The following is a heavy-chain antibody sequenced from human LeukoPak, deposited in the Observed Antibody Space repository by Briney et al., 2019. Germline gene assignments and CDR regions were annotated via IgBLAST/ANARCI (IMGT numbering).Heavy chain of an antibody. D-gene: IGHD3-22*01. J-gene: IGHJ4*02. Sequence: SETLSLTCTVSRGSISSGSYYWSWIRQPAGTGLEWIGRIYTSGSTNYNPSLKSRVTMSVDTSKNQFSLKLSSVTAADTAVYYCARYYYDSSGYYLDYWGQGTLVTVSS. CDR1: RGSISSGSYY. V-gene: IGHV4-61*02. CDR2: IYTSGST. CDR3: ARYYYDSSGYYLDY.